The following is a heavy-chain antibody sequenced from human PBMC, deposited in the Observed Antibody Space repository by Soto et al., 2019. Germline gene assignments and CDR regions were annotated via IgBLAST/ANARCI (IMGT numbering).Heavy chain of an antibody. D-gene: IGHD4-17*01. CDR2: IKQDGSEK. Sequence: GGSLRLSCAASGFTFSSYWMSWVRQAPEKGLEWVANIKQDGSEKYYVDSVKGRFTISRDNAKNSLYLQMNSLRAEDTAVYYCARDSYYGDYYFDYWGQGTLVTVSS. V-gene: IGHV3-7*01. CDR3: ARDSYYGDYYFDY. J-gene: IGHJ4*02. CDR1: GFTFSSYW.